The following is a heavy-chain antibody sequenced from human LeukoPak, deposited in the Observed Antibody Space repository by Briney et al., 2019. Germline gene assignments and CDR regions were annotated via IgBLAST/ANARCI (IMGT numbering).Heavy chain of an antibody. CDR1: GYTFTGYY. J-gene: IGHJ5*02. V-gene: IGHV1-2*02. CDR2: INPNSGGT. Sequence: ASVTVSCKASGYTFTGYYMHWVRQAPGQGLEWMGWINPNSGGTNYAQKSQGRVTMTRDTSISTAYMELSRLRSDATAVYYCARRRASNWFDPWGQGTLVTVSS. CDR3: ARRRASNWFDP.